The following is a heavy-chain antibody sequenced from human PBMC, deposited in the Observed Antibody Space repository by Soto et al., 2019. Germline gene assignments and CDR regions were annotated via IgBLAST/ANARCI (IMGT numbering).Heavy chain of an antibody. CDR1: GYIFTAYS. V-gene: IGHV1-46*01. CDR3: AREENCRGGTCYSEYFHP. J-gene: IGHJ1*01. CDR2: VNPSGGSA. D-gene: IGHD2-15*01. Sequence: QVQLVQSGAELKKPGASVKVSCKTSGYIFTAYSMHWVRQAPGQGLEWMGVVNPSGGSAHYAQSFEGRVTMTRDTSTSTFSMELSSLRSEDTAVYYCAREENCRGGTCYSEYFHPWGQGTLVTDSS.